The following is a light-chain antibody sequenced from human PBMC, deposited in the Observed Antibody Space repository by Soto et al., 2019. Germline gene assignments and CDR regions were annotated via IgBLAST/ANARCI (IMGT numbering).Light chain of an antibody. V-gene: IGLV1-36*01. CDR3: AAWDDSLNGVV. CDR2: YDD. J-gene: IGLJ2*01. Sequence: QSVLTQPPSVSEAPRQRVTISCSGSSSNIGNNAVNWYQQLPGKAPKLLIYYDDLMPTGVSDRFSGSKSGTSASLAISGLQSEDECDYYCAAWDDSLNGVVFGGGTKVTV. CDR1: SSNIGNNA.